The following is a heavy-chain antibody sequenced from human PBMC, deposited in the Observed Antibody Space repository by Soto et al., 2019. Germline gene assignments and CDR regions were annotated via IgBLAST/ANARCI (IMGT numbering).Heavy chain of an antibody. D-gene: IGHD2-2*01. CDR1: GFTFTKFA. CDR2: ISGTGDTT. J-gene: IGHJ4*02. Sequence: GGSLRLSCAASGFTFTKFAMNWVRQAPGKGLEWVSVISGTGDTTYNADSVKGRFTISRDNSMNTAFLQMNSLRAEDTALYYCAKGYCSSTSCSFDYWGQGTLVTVSS. V-gene: IGHV3-23*01. CDR3: AKGYCSSTSCSFDY.